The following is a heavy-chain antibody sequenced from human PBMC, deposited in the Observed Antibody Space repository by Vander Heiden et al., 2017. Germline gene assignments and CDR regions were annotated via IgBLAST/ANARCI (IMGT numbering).Heavy chain of an antibody. CDR1: GFTFDDYA. Sequence: EVQLVEPGGGLVQPGRSLSLPCAASGFTFDDYAMHLVRQGPGKGLEWGSGIRWNSGSIGYADSVKGRFTISRDNAKNSLYLQMNSLRAEDTALYYCAKDAHARYGGNSFDYYYGMDVWGQGTTVTVSS. V-gene: IGHV3-9*01. CDR2: IRWNSGSI. D-gene: IGHD4-17*01. J-gene: IGHJ6*02. CDR3: AKDAHARYGGNSFDYYYGMDV.